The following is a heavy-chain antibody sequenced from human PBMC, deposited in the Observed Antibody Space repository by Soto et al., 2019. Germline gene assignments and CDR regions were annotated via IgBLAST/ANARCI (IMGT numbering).Heavy chain of an antibody. Sequence: GASVKVSCKASGYTFTSYGISWVRQAPGQGLEWMGWISAYNGNTNYAQKLQGRVTMTTDTSTSTAYMELRSLRSDDTAVYYCARVRFLEWLWEPYYYYGMDVWGQGTTVTVSS. V-gene: IGHV1-18*01. J-gene: IGHJ6*02. CDR1: GYTFTSYG. D-gene: IGHD3-3*01. CDR2: ISAYNGNT. CDR3: ARVRFLEWLWEPYYYYGMDV.